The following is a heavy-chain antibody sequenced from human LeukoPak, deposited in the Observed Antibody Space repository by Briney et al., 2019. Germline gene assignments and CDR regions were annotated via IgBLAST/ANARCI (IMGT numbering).Heavy chain of an antibody. CDR1: GFTFSSYA. CDR3: GYGDYYYYGMDV. J-gene: IGHJ6*02. V-gene: IGHV3-23*01. Sequence: GGSLRLSCAASGFTFSSYAMSWVRQAPGKGLEWVSAISGSGGSTYYADSVKGRFTISRDNSKNTLYPQMNSLRAEDTAVYYCGYGDYYYYGMDVWGQGTTVTVSS. CDR2: ISGSGGST. D-gene: IGHD4-17*01.